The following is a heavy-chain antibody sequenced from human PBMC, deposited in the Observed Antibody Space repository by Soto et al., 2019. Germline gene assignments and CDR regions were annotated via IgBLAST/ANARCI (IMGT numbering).Heavy chain of an antibody. CDR1: GGSISSYY. D-gene: IGHD3-22*01. CDR2: IYYNGTT. J-gene: IGHJ4*02. V-gene: IGHV4-59*01. CDR3: ARYYYDTSGYYYDY. Sequence: SETLSLTGAVSGGSISSYYWSCIRQPPGKGLEWIGYIYYNGTTNYNPSLKSRVTMSVGTSKNQFSLKLSSVTAADTAVYYCARYYYDTSGYYYDYWDQGSLVTVSS.